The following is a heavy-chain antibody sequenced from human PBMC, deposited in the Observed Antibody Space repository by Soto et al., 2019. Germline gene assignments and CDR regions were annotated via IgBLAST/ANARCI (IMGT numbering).Heavy chain of an antibody. Sequence: KPSETLSLTCAVYGGSFNGYYWSWIRQPPGKGLEWIGEINHSGSTNYNPSLKSRVTISVDTSKNQFSLKLSSVTAADTAVYYCASDYRDQYSSAPGGYFDYWGQGTLVTVSS. V-gene: IGHV4-34*01. CDR1: GGSFNGYY. CDR2: INHSGST. D-gene: IGHD6-19*01. CDR3: ASDYRDQYSSAPGGYFDY. J-gene: IGHJ4*02.